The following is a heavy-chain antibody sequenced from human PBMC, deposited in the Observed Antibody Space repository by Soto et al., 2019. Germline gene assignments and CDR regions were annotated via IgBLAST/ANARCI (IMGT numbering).Heavy chain of an antibody. CDR2: IIPIFGTA. V-gene: IGHV1-69*13. Sequence: ASVKVSCKASGGTFSSYAISWVRQAPGQGLEWMGGIIPIFGTANYAQKFQGRVTITADESTSTAYMELSSLRSEDTAVYYCARGTYDILTGYYSGEFDYWGQGTLVTVSS. D-gene: IGHD3-9*01. CDR1: GGTFSSYA. CDR3: ARGTYDILTGYYSGEFDY. J-gene: IGHJ4*02.